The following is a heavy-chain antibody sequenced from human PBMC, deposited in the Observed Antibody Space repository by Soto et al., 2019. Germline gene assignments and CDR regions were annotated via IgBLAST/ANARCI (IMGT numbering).Heavy chain of an antibody. CDR2: ISAYNGNT. J-gene: IGHJ5*02. V-gene: IGHV1-18*01. Sequence: QVQLVQSGAEVKKPGASVKVSCKASGYTFTSYGISWVRQAPGQGLEWMGWISAYNGNTNYAQKLQGRVTMTTDTPTSTAYMELRSLRSDDTAVYYCARVTGYYGSGSYYREGWFDPWGQGTLVTVSS. CDR3: ARVTGYYGSGSYYREGWFDP. CDR1: GYTFTSYG. D-gene: IGHD3-10*01.